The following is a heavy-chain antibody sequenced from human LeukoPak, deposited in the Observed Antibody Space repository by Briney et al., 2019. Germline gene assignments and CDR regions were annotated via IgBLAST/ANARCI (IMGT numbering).Heavy chain of an antibody. Sequence: PSETLSLTCTVSGGSISSYYWSWIRQPPGKGLEWIGYIYYSGSTNYNPSLKSRATISVDTSKNQFSLKLSSVTAADTAVYYCASSMVRGVIAPDYWGQGTLVTVSS. D-gene: IGHD3-10*01. J-gene: IGHJ4*02. CDR2: IYYSGST. V-gene: IGHV4-59*08. CDR3: ASSMVRGVIAPDY. CDR1: GGSISSYY.